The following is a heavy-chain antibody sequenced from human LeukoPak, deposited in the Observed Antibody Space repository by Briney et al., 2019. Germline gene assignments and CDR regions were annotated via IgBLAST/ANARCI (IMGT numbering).Heavy chain of an antibody. CDR1: GFTFSSYT. CDR3: ANQRGYSYGYYFDY. V-gene: IGHV3-23*01. Sequence: GGSLRLSCAASGFTFSSYTMSWVRQAPGKGLEWVSTITTSDGNTYYADSVKGRFTISRDNSKNTLYLQMNSLRAEDTAVYYCANQRGYSYGYYFDYWGQGTLVTVSS. J-gene: IGHJ4*02. D-gene: IGHD5-18*01. CDR2: ITTSDGNT.